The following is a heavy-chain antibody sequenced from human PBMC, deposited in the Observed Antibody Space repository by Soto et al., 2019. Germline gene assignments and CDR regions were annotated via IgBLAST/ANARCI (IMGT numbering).Heavy chain of an antibody. Sequence: GGSLRLSCAASGFSFSNYGMHWVRQAPGMGLEWVAVISYDGSNKYYADSVKGRFTISRDNSKNTLYLQMNSLRADDAALYYCAKGERALAFYWYFDLWRRGTLVTVSS. CDR3: AKGERALAFYWYFDL. CDR1: GFSFSNYG. V-gene: IGHV3-30*18. CDR2: ISYDGSNK. J-gene: IGHJ2*01. D-gene: IGHD6-19*01.